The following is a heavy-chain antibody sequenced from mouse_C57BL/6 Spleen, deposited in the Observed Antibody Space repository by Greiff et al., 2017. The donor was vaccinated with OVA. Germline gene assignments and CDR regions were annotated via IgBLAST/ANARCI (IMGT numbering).Heavy chain of an antibody. V-gene: IGHV1-82*01. CDR3: ARLETAQAYYFDY. CDR2: IYPGDGDT. CDR1: GYAFSSSW. Sequence: LMESGPELVKPGASVKISCKASGYAFSSSWMNWVKQRPGKGLEWIGRIYPGDGDTNYNGKFKGKATLTADKSSSTAYMQLSSLTSEDSAVYFCARLETAQAYYFDYWGQGTTLTVSS. J-gene: IGHJ2*01. D-gene: IGHD3-2*02.